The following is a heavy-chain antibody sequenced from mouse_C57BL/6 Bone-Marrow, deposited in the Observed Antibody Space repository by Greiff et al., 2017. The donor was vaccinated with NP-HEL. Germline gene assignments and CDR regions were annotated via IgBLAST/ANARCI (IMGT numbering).Heavy chain of an antibody. CDR1: GYEFSNYW. CDR3: ARGAY. Sequence: QVQLQQSGAELVKPGASVKISCKASGYEFSNYWMNWVKQRPGKGLEWIGQIYSGDDDTTYNGKFKDKATLTADKSSSTAYMQLSRLTSEDSAVYFCARGAYWGQGTLVTVSA. V-gene: IGHV1-80*01. CDR2: IYSGDDDT. J-gene: IGHJ3*01.